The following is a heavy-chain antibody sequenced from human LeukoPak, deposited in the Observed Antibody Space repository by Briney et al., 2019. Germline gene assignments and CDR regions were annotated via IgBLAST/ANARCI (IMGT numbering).Heavy chain of an antibody. CDR3: ARRIVVVVAATTYNWFNP. Sequence: SQTLSLTCTVSGGSISSGGYYWSWIRQHPGKGLEWIGYIYYSGSTYYNPSLKSQVTISVDRSKNQFSLKLSSVTAADTAVYYCARRIVVVVAATTYNWFNPWGQGTLVTVSS. J-gene: IGHJ5*02. D-gene: IGHD2-15*01. CDR1: GGSISSGGYY. V-gene: IGHV4-31*01. CDR2: IYYSGST.